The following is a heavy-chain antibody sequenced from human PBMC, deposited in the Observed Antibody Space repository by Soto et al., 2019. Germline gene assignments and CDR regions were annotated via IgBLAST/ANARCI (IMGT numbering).Heavy chain of an antibody. Sequence: XGSLRLSCVVSGFTFSSYSMNWVRQAPGKGLEWVANIKQDGSEKYYVDSAKGRFTISRDNAKNSLYLQMNSLSAEDTAIYYCATSRTFDYWGQGTLVTVSS. CDR3: ATSRTFDY. CDR1: GFTFSSYS. V-gene: IGHV3-7*01. CDR2: IKQDGSEK. D-gene: IGHD6-13*01. J-gene: IGHJ4*02.